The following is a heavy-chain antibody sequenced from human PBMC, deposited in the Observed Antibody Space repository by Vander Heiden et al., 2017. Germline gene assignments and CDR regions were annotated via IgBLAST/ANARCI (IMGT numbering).Heavy chain of an antibody. CDR3: ASRGYCGGDNCLHHFDY. CDR2: ISIIRTNI. CDR1: GFTFSSYS. Sequence: EVQLVESGGGLVKPGGSLRLSCAASGFTFSSYSMSWVRQHQGKGREWVSSISIIRTNIHYADSVKGRFPISRDNAKNSLCLKMNSLRVEDTAVYYCASRGYCGGDNCLHHFDYWGQGTLVTASS. V-gene: IGHV3-21*01. J-gene: IGHJ4*02. D-gene: IGHD2-15*01.